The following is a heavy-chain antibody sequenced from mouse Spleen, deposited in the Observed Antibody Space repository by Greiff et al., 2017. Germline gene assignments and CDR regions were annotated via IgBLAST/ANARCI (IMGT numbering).Heavy chain of an antibody. Sequence: EVQVVESGGGLVQSGRSLRLSCATSGFTFSDFYMEWVRQAPGKGLEWIAASRNKANDYTTEYSASVKGRFIVSRDTSQSILYLQMNALRAEDTAIYYCARDADYGSRWDYAMDYWGQGTSVTVSS. CDR1: GFTFSDFY. D-gene: IGHD1-1*01. CDR3: ARDADYGSRWDYAMDY. J-gene: IGHJ4*01. V-gene: IGHV7-1*01. CDR2: SRNKANDYTT.